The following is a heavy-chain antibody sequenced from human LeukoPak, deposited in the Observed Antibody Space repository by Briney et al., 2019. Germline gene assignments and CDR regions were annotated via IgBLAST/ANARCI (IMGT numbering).Heavy chain of an antibody. CDR2: INPSGST. J-gene: IGHJ5*02. CDR3: ARDERGRWFDP. CDR1: GGSFSGYY. V-gene: IGHV4-34*01. Sequence: SETLSLTCAVYGGSFSGYYWTWIRQPPGKGLEWIGEINPSGSTNYHPSLKSRVTISLDTSKNQFSLKMSSVTAADTAVYYCARDERGRWFDPWGQGTLVTVSS.